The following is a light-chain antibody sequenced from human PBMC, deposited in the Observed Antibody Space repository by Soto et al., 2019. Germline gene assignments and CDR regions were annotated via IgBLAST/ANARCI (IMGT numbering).Light chain of an antibody. CDR2: LGS. V-gene: IGKV2-28*01. CDR3: MQAQQTPWT. CDR1: QSLLHNNGFNY. J-gene: IGKJ1*01. Sequence: EIVMTQSPLSLPVTPGEPASISCRSSQSLLHNNGFNYLDWYLQKPGQSPQLLIYLGSNRASGVTDRFSGSGSGTDFTLKISRVEAEDVGVYYCMQAQQTPWTFGQGTKVEIK.